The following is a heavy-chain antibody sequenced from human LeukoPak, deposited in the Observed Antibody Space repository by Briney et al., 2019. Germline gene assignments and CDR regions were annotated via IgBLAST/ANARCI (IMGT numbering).Heavy chain of an antibody. D-gene: IGHD3-3*01. CDR3: ARSLTIFPHMDV. V-gene: IGHV3-30*01. CDR1: GFTFSSYA. CDR2: ISYDGNNK. Sequence: GGSLRLSCAASGFTFSSYAMHWVRQAPGKGLEWVAVISYDGNNKYYADSVKGRFTISRDNSKNTLYLQMNSLRAEDMAVYYCARSLTIFPHMDVWGKGTTVTVSS. J-gene: IGHJ6*03.